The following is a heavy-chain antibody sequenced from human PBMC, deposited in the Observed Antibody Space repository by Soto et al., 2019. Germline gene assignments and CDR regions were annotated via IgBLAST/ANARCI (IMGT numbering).Heavy chain of an antibody. V-gene: IGHV1-3*05. CDR1: GYTFTGYA. CDR2: INAGNGNT. D-gene: IGHD6-19*01. Sequence: QVQLVQSGDEEKKPGASVKGSCKASGYTFTGYAMHWVRQAPGQGLEWMGWINAGNGNTKYSQKFRGRVTITRDTSASTAYMDLSSLRSEDTAVYYCARAVAVPADFDYWGQGTLVTVSS. J-gene: IGHJ4*02. CDR3: ARAVAVPADFDY.